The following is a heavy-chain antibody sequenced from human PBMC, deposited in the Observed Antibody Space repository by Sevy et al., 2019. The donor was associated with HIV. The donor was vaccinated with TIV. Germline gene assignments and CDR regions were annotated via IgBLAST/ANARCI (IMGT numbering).Heavy chain of an antibody. J-gene: IGHJ3*02. D-gene: IGHD3-16*02. CDR1: GGSISSYY. V-gene: IGHV4-4*07. CDR2: IYTSGST. CDR3: ARGRMITFGGVIVTPDDAFDI. Sequence: SETLSLTCTVSGGSISSYYWSWIRQPAGKGLEWIGRIYTSGSTNYNPSLKSRVTMSVDTSKNQFYLKLSSVTAADTAVYYCARGRMITFGGVIVTPDDAFDIWGQGTMVTVSS.